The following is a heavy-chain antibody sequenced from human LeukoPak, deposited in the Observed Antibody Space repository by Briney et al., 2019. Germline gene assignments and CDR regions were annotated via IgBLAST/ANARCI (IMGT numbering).Heavy chain of an antibody. J-gene: IGHJ4*02. Sequence: GGSLRLSCAASGFTFSSYAMGWVHQAPGKGLEWVSAISGTGGTTNYADSVKGRFTVSRDNSKNTLYLQMNSPRAEDTAVFYCARAALRGTYCYDCWGRGILVTVSS. CDR1: GFTFSSYA. V-gene: IGHV3-23*01. CDR2: ISGTGGTT. CDR3: ARAALRGTYCYDC. D-gene: IGHD1-14*01.